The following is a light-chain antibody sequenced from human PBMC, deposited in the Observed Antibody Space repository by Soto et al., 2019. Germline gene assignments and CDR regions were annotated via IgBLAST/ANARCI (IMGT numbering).Light chain of an antibody. V-gene: IGKV3-20*01. CDR3: QQYGSSGT. J-gene: IGKJ1*01. CDR2: GAS. Sequence: IVLTQSPGTLSLSPAEGXTLXWRASQSVSNNYLAWYQQKPGQAPRLLIYGASNRATGIPDRFSGSGSGTDFTLTISRLEPEDFAVYYCQQYGSSGTFGQGTKVDIK. CDR1: QSVSNNY.